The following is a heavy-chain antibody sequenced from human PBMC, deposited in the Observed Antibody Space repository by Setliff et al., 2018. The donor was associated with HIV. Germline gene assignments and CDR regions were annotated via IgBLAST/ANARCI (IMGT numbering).Heavy chain of an antibody. CDR1: GFTFGDYA. CDR2: IRSKAYGGTT. V-gene: IGHV3-49*04. J-gene: IGHJ3*02. D-gene: IGHD5-18*01. CDR3: TRDKGYAFDI. Sequence: PGGSLSLSCTASGFTFGDYAMSWVRQAPGKGLEWVGFIRSKAYGGTTEYAASVKDRFTVSRDDSKSIAYLQINSLKTEDTAVYYCTRDKGYAFDIWGQGTMVTVSS.